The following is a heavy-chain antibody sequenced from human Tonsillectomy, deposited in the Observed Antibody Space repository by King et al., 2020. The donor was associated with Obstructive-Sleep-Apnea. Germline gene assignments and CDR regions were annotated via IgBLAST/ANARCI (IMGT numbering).Heavy chain of an antibody. CDR2: ISYDGNNQ. J-gene: IGHJ4*02. CDR3: ARQRSRSLDY. Sequence: VQLAESGGGVVQPGRSLRLSCAASVFTFSRYAMYWVRQAPGQGLEWVGVISYDGNNQQYTDSVKGRFNISRDNSKSTLFLQMNSLRPEDTAVYYCARQRSRSLDYWGQGTLVTVSS. D-gene: IGHD6-13*01. CDR1: VFTFSRYA. V-gene: IGHV3-30-3*01.